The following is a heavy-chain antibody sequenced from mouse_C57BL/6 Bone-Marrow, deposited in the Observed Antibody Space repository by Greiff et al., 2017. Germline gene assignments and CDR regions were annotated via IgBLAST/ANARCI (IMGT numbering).Heavy chain of an antibody. CDR1: GFTFTDYY. J-gene: IGHJ3*01. V-gene: IGHV1-76*01. CDR2: IYPGSGNT. Sequence: QVQLKESGAELVRPGASVKLSCKASGFTFTDYYINWVKQRPGQGLEWIARIYPGSGNTYYNEKFEGKATLTAEKSSSTAYMQLSSLTSEDAAVYFCARPNSYWGQGTLVTVSA. CDR3: ARPNSY. D-gene: IGHD4-1*02.